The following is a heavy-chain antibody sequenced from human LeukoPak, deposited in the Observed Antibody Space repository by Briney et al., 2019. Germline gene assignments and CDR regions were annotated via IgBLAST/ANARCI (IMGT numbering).Heavy chain of an antibody. J-gene: IGHJ3*02. CDR3: ARDLKLDGSSGYYAFDI. Sequence: SETLSLTCAVYGGSFNGYYRSWIRQPPGKGLEWIGEINHSGSTNYNPSLKSRVTISVDTSKNQFSLKLSSVTAADTAVYYCARDLKLDGSSGYYAFDIWGQGTMVTVSS. D-gene: IGHD3-22*01. CDR2: INHSGST. V-gene: IGHV4-34*01. CDR1: GGSFNGYY.